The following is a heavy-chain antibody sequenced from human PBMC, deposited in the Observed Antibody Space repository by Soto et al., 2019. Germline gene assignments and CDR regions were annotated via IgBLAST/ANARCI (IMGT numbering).Heavy chain of an antibody. CDR1: GSTFTDFT. Sequence: EVQLLESGGGLVQPGGSLRLSCAGSGSTFTDFTMTWVRQAPGKGLEWVSAISGDGLSTYYAGSVKGRFTISRDNSKTTLYLQMNSLRAEDTAVYYCARRPDAFDNWGRGTMVTVSS. CDR3: ARRPDAFDN. V-gene: IGHV3-23*01. J-gene: IGHJ3*02. CDR2: ISGDGLST.